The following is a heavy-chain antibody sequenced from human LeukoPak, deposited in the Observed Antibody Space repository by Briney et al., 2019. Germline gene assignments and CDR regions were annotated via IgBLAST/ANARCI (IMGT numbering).Heavy chain of an antibody. CDR1: GGSVSSGSYY. CDR3: ASQVGYFDY. J-gene: IGHJ4*02. CDR2: ISTSGST. Sequence: SQTLSLTCTVSGGSVSSGSYYWSWIRQPAGKGLEWIGRISTSGSTNYNPSFKSRVTISRDTSKNQFSLKLSSVTAADTAVYYCASQVGYFDYWGQGTLVTVSS. D-gene: IGHD1-26*01. V-gene: IGHV4-61*02.